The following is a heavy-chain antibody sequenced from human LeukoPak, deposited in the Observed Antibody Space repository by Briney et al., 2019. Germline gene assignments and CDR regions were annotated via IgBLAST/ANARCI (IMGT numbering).Heavy chain of an antibody. J-gene: IGHJ4*02. Sequence: PGGSLRLSCVASGFTFSNYALNWVRQAPGKGLEWVSVISGSGDSTSYADSVQGRFTISRDNSKNTLYLQMSSLRAEDTAIYYCARAGRGYVNYWGQGTLVTVSS. V-gene: IGHV3-23*01. CDR3: ARAGRGYVNY. CDR1: GFTFSNYA. D-gene: IGHD3-10*01. CDR2: ISGSGDST.